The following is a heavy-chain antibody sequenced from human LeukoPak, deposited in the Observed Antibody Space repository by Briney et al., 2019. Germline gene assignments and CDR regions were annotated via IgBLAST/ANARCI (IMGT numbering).Heavy chain of an antibody. V-gene: IGHV3-23*01. CDR2: ISGVGGSR. Sequence: PGGSLRLSCAASGVTFSSYGFTFSSYGRTWVRQAPGKGLEWVSGISGVGGSRYYADSVKGRFTISRDNSKNTLYLQMNSLRAEDTAVYYCARGGLDESFQYWGQGTLVTVST. CDR1: GVTFSSYGFTFSSYG. D-gene: IGHD6-25*01. CDR3: ARGGLDESFQY. J-gene: IGHJ1*01.